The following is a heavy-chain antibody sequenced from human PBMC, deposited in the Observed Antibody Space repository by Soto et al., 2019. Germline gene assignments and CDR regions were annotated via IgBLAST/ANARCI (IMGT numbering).Heavy chain of an antibody. CDR2: FRSGGDDGTT. CDR3: ARDADPGLGSWYVGGLDY. CDR1: GFTFSSYS. V-gene: IGHV3-23*01. D-gene: IGHD6-13*01. J-gene: IGHJ4*02. Sequence: GGSLRLSCVASGFTFSSYSMSWVRQAPGKGLEWVSGFRSGGDDGTTYYADSVKGRFTISRDNSKNTLFLQMNSLRAEDTAVYYCARDADPGLGSWYVGGLDYWGQGTLVTVSS.